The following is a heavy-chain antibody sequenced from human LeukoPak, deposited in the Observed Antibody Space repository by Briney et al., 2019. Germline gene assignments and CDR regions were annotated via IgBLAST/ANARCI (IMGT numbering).Heavy chain of an antibody. V-gene: IGHV1-46*01. D-gene: IGHD3-22*01. CDR3: ARLPYDSSARGDY. Sequence: GASAKVSCKASGYTFTSYYIHWVRQAPGQGLEWMGIINPSGGSTSYAQKLQGRVTMTRDTSTRTVYMELSSLRSEDTAVYYCARLPYDSSARGDYWGQGTLVTVSS. J-gene: IGHJ4*02. CDR2: INPSGGST. CDR1: GYTFTSYY.